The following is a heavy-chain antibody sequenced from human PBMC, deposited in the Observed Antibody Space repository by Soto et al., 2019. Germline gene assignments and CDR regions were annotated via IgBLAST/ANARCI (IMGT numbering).Heavy chain of an antibody. Sequence: LRLSCAASGFTFSSYAMHWVRQAPGKGLEWVAVISYDGSNKYYADSVKGRFTISRDNSKNTLYLQMNSLRAEDTAVYYCARGAYGRSSPPGYYYYYYGMDVWGQGTTVTVSS. J-gene: IGHJ6*02. CDR3: ARGAYGRSSPPGYYYYYYGMDV. V-gene: IGHV3-30-3*01. D-gene: IGHD4-17*01. CDR2: ISYDGSNK. CDR1: GFTFSSYA.